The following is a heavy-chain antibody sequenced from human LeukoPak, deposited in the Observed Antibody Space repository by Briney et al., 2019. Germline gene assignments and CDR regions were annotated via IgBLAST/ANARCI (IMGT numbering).Heavy chain of an antibody. J-gene: IGHJ4*02. D-gene: IGHD6-13*01. CDR3: AKAVAAAGTPGFDY. V-gene: IGHV3-23*01. Sequence: GGSLRLSCATSGFTFSNYAMTWVRQAPGKGLEWVSGISGSGVNTYYADSVKGRFTISRDNSKNSLYLQMNSLRAEDTALYYCAKAVAAAGTPGFDYWGQGTLVTVSS. CDR2: ISGSGVNT. CDR1: GFTFSNYA.